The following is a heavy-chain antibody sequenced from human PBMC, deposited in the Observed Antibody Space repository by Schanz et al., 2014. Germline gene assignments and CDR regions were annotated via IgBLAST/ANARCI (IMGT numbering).Heavy chain of an antibody. CDR2: ISGSGGST. V-gene: IGHV3-23*04. D-gene: IGHD1-1*01. CDR3: ARDRRNADLDY. CDR1: GFTFGDYA. Sequence: EVQLVESGGGLVQPGGSLRLSCAASGFTFGDYAMTWVRQAPGKGLEWVSAISGSGGSTYYADSVKGRFTISRDNSKNTLYLQMNSLRAEDTAIYYCARDRRNADLDYWGQGTMVTVSS. J-gene: IGHJ3*01.